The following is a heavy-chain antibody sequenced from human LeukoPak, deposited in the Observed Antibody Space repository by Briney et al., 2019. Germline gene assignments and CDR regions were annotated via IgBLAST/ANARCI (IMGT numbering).Heavy chain of an antibody. D-gene: IGHD6-13*01. CDR3: ARASYSSSWIFDP. V-gene: IGHV3-48*03. J-gene: IGHJ5*02. Sequence: GGSLRLSCAASGFTFSSYEMNWVRQAQGKGLEWVSFSSSSCSTIYYADSVKGRFTISRDNAKNSLYLQMNSLRAEDTAVYYCARASYSSSWIFDPWGQGTLVTVSS. CDR2: SSSSCSTI. CDR1: GFTFSSYE.